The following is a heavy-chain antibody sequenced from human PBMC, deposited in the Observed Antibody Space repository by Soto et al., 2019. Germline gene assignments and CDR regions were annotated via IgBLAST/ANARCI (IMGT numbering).Heavy chain of an antibody. J-gene: IGHJ4*02. D-gene: IGHD3-10*01. V-gene: IGHV4-39*01. CDR3: EGGSGSYLGSGWDRPFDY. CDR1: GGSISSSSYY. CDR2: IYYSGST. Sequence: SETLSLTCTVSGGSISSSSYYWGWIRQPPGKGLEWIGSIYYSGSTYYNPSLKSRVTISVDTSKNQFSLKLSSVTAADTAVYYCEGGSGSYLGSGWDRPFDYGFQGTLVTVS.